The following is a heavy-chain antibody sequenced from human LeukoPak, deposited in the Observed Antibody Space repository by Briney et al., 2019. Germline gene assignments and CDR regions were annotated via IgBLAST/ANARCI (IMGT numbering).Heavy chain of an antibody. V-gene: IGHV1-18*01. J-gene: IGHJ4*02. CDR2: ISGHNGAA. D-gene: IGHD3-22*01. CDR3: ARDWENYYDSSGYFPSPPWFDY. CDR1: GYTFTSYA. Sequence: ASVKVSCKTSGYTFTSYAISWVRQAPGQGLEWMGWISGHNGAADYAHKLQGRVTMTTDTSTNTAYMELRSLRPDDTAMYYCARDWENYYDSSGYFPSPPWFDYWGQGTLVTVSS.